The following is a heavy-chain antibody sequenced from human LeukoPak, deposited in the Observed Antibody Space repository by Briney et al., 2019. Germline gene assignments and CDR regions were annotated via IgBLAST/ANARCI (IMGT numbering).Heavy chain of an antibody. D-gene: IGHD2-2*01. Sequence: PSETLSLTCAVYGGSFSGYYWSWIRQPPGKGLEWIGEINHSGSTNYNPSLKSRVTISVDTSKNQSSLKLSSVTAADTAVYYCARGKGRYCSSTSCLRYFDYWGQGTLVTVSS. CDR1: GGSFSGYY. CDR3: ARGKGRYCSSTSCLRYFDY. V-gene: IGHV4-34*01. CDR2: INHSGST. J-gene: IGHJ4*02.